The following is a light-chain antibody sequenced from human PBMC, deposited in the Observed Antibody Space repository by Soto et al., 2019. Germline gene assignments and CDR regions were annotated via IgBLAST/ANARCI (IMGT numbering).Light chain of an antibody. CDR2: LNSDGSH. CDR1: SKDSSYA. J-gene: IGLJ2*01. Sequence: QPVLTQSPSASASLGASVKLTCTLSSKDSSYAIEWHQQQPEKGPRYLMKLNSDGSHSKGDGIPDRFSGSSSGAERYLTISSLQSEDEADYYCQTWGTGVVFGGGTKLTGL. V-gene: IGLV4-69*01. CDR3: QTWGTGVV.